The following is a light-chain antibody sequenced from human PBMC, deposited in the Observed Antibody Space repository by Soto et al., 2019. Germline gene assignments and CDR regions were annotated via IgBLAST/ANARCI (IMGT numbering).Light chain of an antibody. CDR1: QRVGSTY. V-gene: IGKV3-20*01. Sequence: DIVLTQSPGTLSLSPGERATLSCRARQRVGSTYLVWYQQKPGQAPRLLIYGASSRATGIPDRFSGSGSGTDVNLTISRQEHEDFSVYYGQHFCNSLCTFGQRTKMEIK. J-gene: IGKJ2*02. CDR3: QHFCNSLCT. CDR2: GAS.